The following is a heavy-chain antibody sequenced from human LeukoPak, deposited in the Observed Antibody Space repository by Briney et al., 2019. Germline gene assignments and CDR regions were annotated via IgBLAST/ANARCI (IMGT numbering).Heavy chain of an antibody. V-gene: IGHV3-30*18. CDR2: ISYDGGND. D-gene: IGHD1-7*01. J-gene: IGHJ4*02. CDR3: AKAKIGGTGTAELDY. Sequence: GGSLRLSCAASGFTFSSYGMHWVLQAPGKGLEWLAVISYDGGNDFFADSVRGRFTISIDNSKNTLYLQMNSLRVEDTAVYYCAKAKIGGTGTAELDYWGQGTLVTVSS. CDR1: GFTFSSYG.